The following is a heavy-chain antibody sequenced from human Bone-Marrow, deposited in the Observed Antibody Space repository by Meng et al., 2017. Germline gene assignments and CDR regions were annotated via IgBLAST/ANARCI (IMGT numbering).Heavy chain of an antibody. J-gene: IGHJ4*02. CDR2: IYYSGST. CDR1: GGSISSSSYH. CDR3: ARDEDISAAGKLFGDY. Sequence: QLHTEGEGPGLLKPSETLSLTYTVSGGSISSSSYHWGWIRQPPGKGLEWIGSIYYSGSTYYNPSLKSRVTISVDTSKNQFSLKLSSVTAADTAMYYCARDEDISAAGKLFGDYWGQGTLVTVSS. V-gene: IGHV4-39*07. D-gene: IGHD6-13*01.